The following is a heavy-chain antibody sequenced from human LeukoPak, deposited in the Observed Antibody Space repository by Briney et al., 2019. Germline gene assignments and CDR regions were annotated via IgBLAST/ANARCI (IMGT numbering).Heavy chain of an antibody. CDR2: ISYDGSNK. Sequence: GGSLRLSCAASGFTFSSYPMHWVRQAPGKGLEWVAVISYDGSNKYYADSVKGRFTISRDNSKNTLYLQMNSPRAEDTAVYYCARDWLMYSGSSGDYYFDYWGQGTLVTVSS. CDR1: GFTFSSYP. V-gene: IGHV3-30-3*01. D-gene: IGHD6-6*01. CDR3: ARDWLMYSGSSGDYYFDY. J-gene: IGHJ4*02.